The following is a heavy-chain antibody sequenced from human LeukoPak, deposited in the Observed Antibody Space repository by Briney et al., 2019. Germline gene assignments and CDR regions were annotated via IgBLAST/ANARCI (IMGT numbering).Heavy chain of an antibody. V-gene: IGHV3-53*01. J-gene: IGHJ3*01. CDR1: GFLVTNNY. Sequence: GGSLRLSCAASGFLVTNNYMSWVRQAPGKGLEWVSAIYSGDNTEYADSVKGRFTISRDRSKNTLYLQMNRLTTEDTAVYYCARVMYTQNDVFDLWGQGTMVTVSS. CDR2: IYSGDNT. CDR3: ARVMYTQNDVFDL. D-gene: IGHD1-14*01.